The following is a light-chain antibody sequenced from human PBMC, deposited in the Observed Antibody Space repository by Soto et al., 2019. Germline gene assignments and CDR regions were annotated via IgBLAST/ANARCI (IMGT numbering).Light chain of an antibody. V-gene: IGKV3-11*01. CDR1: QSISNY. CDR3: QQRSKWPLT. Sequence: EIVLTQSQATLSLFPGERATLSCRASQSISNYVVWYQQKPGQALRLIIYDTSNRATGIPARFSGSGSGTDFTLTISSLEHEDFAVYYCQQRSKWPLTFGGGTKVEIK. J-gene: IGKJ4*01. CDR2: DTS.